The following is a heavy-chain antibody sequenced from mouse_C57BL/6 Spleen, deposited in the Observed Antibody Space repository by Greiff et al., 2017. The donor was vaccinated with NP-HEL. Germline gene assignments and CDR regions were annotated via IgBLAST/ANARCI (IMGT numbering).Heavy chain of an antibody. D-gene: IGHD1-1*01. Sequence: EVQGVESGGDLVKPGGSLKLSCAASGFTFSSYGMSWVRQTPDKRLEWVATISSGGSYTYYPDSVKGRFTISRDNAKNTLYLQMSSLKSEDTAMYYCARPYGSSASWFAYWGQGTLVTVSA. J-gene: IGHJ3*01. V-gene: IGHV5-6*01. CDR3: ARPYGSSASWFAY. CDR2: ISSGGSYT. CDR1: GFTFSSYG.